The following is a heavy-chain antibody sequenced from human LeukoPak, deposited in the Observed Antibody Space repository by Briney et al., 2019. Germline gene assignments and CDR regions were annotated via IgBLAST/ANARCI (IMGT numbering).Heavy chain of an antibody. CDR2: ISGSGGRT. CDR1: GFTFSSHG. D-gene: IGHD4-17*01. Sequence: GGTLRLSCAASGFTFSSHGMNWVRQAPGKGLEWISGISGSGGRTYYADSVKGRFTISRDNAKNSLYLQMNSLRAEDTAVYYCARAKPDYGDYFDHWGQGTLVTVSS. V-gene: IGHV3-21*01. J-gene: IGHJ4*02. CDR3: ARAKPDYGDYFDH.